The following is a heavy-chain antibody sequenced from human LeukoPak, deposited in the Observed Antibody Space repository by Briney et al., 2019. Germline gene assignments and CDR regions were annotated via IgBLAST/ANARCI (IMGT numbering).Heavy chain of an antibody. Sequence: MTSETLSLTCTVSGDSISSFYWSWIRQPTGKGLEWIGYIYYSGSTNYNPSLKSRVTISVDTSKNQFSLKLSSVAAADTAVYYCARLNKYSGSYYNLDYWGQGTLVTVSS. V-gene: IGHV4-59*08. D-gene: IGHD1-26*01. CDR1: GDSISSFY. CDR3: ARLNKYSGSYYNLDY. J-gene: IGHJ4*02. CDR2: IYYSGST.